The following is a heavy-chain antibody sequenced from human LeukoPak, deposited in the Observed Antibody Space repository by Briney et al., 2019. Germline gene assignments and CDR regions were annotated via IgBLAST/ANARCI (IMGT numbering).Heavy chain of an antibody. J-gene: IGHJ4*02. CDR1: GGSISSYC. D-gene: IGHD4-23*01. V-gene: IGHV4-59*01. Sequence: SETLSLTCTVSGGSISSYCWSCIRQPPGKGLEWIGYIYYSGSTNYNPSLKSRVTISVDTSKNQFSLKLSSVTAADTAVYYCSRVPTVYGGNSNYFDYWGQGTLVTVSS. CDR2: IYYSGST. CDR3: SRVPTVYGGNSNYFDY.